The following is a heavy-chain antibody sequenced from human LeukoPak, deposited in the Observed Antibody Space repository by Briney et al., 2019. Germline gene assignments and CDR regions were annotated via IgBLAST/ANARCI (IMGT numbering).Heavy chain of an antibody. V-gene: IGHV4-59*01. CDR3: ARDRYYYGSGSYYSYWYFDL. J-gene: IGHJ2*01. Sequence: SETLSLTCTVSGGSISSYYWSWIRQPPGKGLEWIGYIHYSGSTNYNPSLKSRVTISVDTSKNQFSLKLSSVTAADTAVYYCARDRYYYGSGSYYSYWYFDLWGRGTLVTVSS. D-gene: IGHD3-10*01. CDR1: GGSISSYY. CDR2: IHYSGST.